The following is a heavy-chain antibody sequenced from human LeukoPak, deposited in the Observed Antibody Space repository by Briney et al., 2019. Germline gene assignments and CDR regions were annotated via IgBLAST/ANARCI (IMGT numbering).Heavy chain of an antibody. CDR1: GFTFSSYS. D-gene: IGHD5-18*01. V-gene: IGHV3-48*02. J-gene: IGHJ6*02. CDR3: ARLKDTAMVTSYYGMDV. Sequence: GGSLRLSCAASGFTFSSYSMNWVRQAPGKGLEWVSYISSSSSTIYYADSVKGRFTISRDNAKNSLYLQMNSLRDEDTAVYYCARLKDTAMVTSYYGMDVWGQGTTVTVSS. CDR2: ISSSSSTI.